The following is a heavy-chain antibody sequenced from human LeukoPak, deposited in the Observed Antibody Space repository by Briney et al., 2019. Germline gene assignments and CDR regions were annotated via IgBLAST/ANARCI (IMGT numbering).Heavy chain of an antibody. J-gene: IGHJ5*02. CDR3: ASSIYYDFWSGYSNWFDP. D-gene: IGHD3-3*01. CDR1: GGTFISYT. V-gene: IGHV1-69*02. CDR2: IIPILGIA. Sequence: SVKVSCKASGGTFISYTISWVRQAPGQGREWMGRIIPILGIANYAQKFQGRVTITADKSTSTAYMELSSLRSEDTAVYYCASSIYYDFWSGYSNWFDPWGQGTLVTVSS.